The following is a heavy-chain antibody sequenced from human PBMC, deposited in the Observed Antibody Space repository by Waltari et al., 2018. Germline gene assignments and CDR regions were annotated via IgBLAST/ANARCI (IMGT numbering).Heavy chain of an antibody. CDR3: ARHDYGGY. D-gene: IGHD4-17*01. J-gene: IGHJ4*02. Sequence: EVHLVESGGGLVQPGGSLGLSCAASGFTVSSGFMSWVRQAPGMEVEWVSVTQSDGTTYYAYAVKGRFTVPRDTSKNAVYLQMNSRRDEDTAVYYCARHDYGGYWGQGTLVTVSS. CDR2: TQSDGTT. CDR1: GFTVSSGF. V-gene: IGHV3-66*04.